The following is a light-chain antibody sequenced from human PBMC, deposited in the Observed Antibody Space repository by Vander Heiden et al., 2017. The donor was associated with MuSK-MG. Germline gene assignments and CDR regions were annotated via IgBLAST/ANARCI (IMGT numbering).Light chain of an antibody. CDR3: SSYTSGNTLGV. CDR1: SSDVGGYNY. V-gene: IGLV2-14*01. Sequence: QSALTQPGSVSGSPGQSITISCTGNSSDVGGYNYVSWYQHHPGKAPKLMSSEVNNRPSGVSDRFSGSKSGNRVYLKISGLQAEDEADYYCSSYTSGNTLGVFGTGTKVTVL. CDR2: EVN. J-gene: IGLJ1*01.